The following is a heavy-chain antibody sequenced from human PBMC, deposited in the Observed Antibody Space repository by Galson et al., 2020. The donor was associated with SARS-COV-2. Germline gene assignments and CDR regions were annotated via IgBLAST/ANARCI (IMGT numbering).Heavy chain of an antibody. J-gene: IGHJ5*02. V-gene: IGHV4-4*07. Sequence: SETLSLTCNVSGGSMVNYYWSWIRQPAGKGLEWIGRIYSSGDTYYNPSLKSRVTMSVDTSKNQLSLKLSSVTAADTAVYYCARDHGYCTRTRCYEYLFDAWGQGTLVTASS. CDR3: ARDHGYCTRTRCYEYLFDA. D-gene: IGHD2-2*01. CDR2: IYSSGDT. CDR1: GGSMVNYY.